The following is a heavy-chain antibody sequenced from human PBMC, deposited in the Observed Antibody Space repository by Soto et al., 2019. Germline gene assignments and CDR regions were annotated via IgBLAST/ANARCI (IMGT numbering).Heavy chain of an antibody. J-gene: IGHJ4*02. CDR2: IVPIVDTS. Sequence: QVQLVQSGAEVREPASPVKVSCKTSRGTFSSYAISWVRQAPGQGLEWMGGIVPIVDTSTYAQKFQGRVTITADESTSTVYMELSSLRYDDTAVYYCVRVVAIPGYPDNWGQGTLVTVSS. CDR3: VRVVAIPGYPDN. D-gene: IGHD5-12*01. V-gene: IGHV1-69*12. CDR1: RGTFSSYA.